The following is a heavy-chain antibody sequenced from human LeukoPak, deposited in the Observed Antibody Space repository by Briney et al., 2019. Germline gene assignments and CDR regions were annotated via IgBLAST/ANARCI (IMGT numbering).Heavy chain of an antibody. J-gene: IGHJ2*01. Sequence: PGGSLRLSCAASGFTFSTYAMSWVRQALGEGLERVSTISDSRANTYYADSVRGRFTISRDNSKNTLYLQKNSLRADDTAIYYCAKSMTLQWRGFFDLWGRGTHVTVSS. CDR1: GFTFSTYA. V-gene: IGHV3-23*01. CDR3: AKSMTLQWRGFFDL. D-gene: IGHD6-19*01. CDR2: ISDSRANT.